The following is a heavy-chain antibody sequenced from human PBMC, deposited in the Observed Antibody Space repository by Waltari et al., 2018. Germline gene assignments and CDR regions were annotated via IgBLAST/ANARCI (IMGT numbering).Heavy chain of an antibody. V-gene: IGHV3-53*01. CDR1: GFTVSSNY. J-gene: IGHJ4*02. Sequence: EVQLVESGGGLIQPGGSLRLSCAASGFTVSSNYMRCVRQAPGTGLEWVSVIYGGGSTYYADSVEDRFTISRDNSKNTRYLQMNSVRAEDTAVYYCARDSRITGKDGYWGQGTLVTVSS. D-gene: IGHD1-20*01. CDR2: IYGGGST. CDR3: ARDSRITGKDGY.